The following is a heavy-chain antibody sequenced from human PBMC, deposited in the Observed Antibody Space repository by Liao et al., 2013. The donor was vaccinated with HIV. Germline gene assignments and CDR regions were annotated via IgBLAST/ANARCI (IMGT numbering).Heavy chain of an antibody. D-gene: IGHD2-15*01. CDR1: GGSISSYY. CDR2: INHSGST. V-gene: IGHV4-59*12. CDR3: ARSGCSGGSCYFGYYYYYMDV. Sequence: QVQLQESGPGLVKPSETLSLTCSVSGGSISSYYWSWIRQPAGKGLEWIGEINHSGSTNYNPSLKSRVTISVDTSKNQFSLKLSSVTAADTAVYYCARSGCSGGSCYFGYYYYYMDVWGRGTTVTVSS. J-gene: IGHJ6*03.